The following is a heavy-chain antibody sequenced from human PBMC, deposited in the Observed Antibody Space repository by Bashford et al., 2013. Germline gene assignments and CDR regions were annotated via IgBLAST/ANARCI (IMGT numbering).Heavy chain of an antibody. D-gene: IGHD6-19*01. CDR2: ISGSSGST. CDR3: AKESMTIALAGIGVGRGGYFDY. V-gene: IGHV3-23*01. J-gene: IGHJ4*02. Sequence: VRQAPGKGLEWVSAISGSSGSTYYADSVKGRFTISRDNSKYTLYLQMNSLRAEDTAVYYCAKESMTIALAGIGVGRGGYFDYVGPGNPGHRLL.